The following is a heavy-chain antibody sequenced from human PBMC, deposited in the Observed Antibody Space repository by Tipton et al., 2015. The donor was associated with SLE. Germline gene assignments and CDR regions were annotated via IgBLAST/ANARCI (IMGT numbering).Heavy chain of an antibody. J-gene: IGHJ3*02. CDR2: INSDGGGT. V-gene: IGHV3-74*01. D-gene: IGHD1-1*01. Sequence: SLRLSCAASGFTFSSYWMHWVRQAPGKGLVWVSRINSDGGGTSYADSVKGRFTISRDNAKNTLYLQMNSLRAEDTAVYYCARVQPNCAFDIWGQGTMVTVSS. CDR1: GFTFSSYW. CDR3: ARVQPNCAFDI.